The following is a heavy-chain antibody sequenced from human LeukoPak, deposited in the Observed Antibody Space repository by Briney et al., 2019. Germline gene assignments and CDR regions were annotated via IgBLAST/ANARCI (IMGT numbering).Heavy chain of an antibody. J-gene: IGHJ2*01. V-gene: IGHV1-2*02. D-gene: IGHD1-26*01. CDR1: GYTFTGYP. CDR2: INPNSGGT. CDR3: ARDLVGASKNWYFDL. Sequence: ASVTVSCKASGYTFTGYPMHWVRQAPGQGLEWMGWINPNSGGTNYAQKFQGRVTMTRDTSISTAYMELTRLRSDDTAMYYCARDLVGASKNWYFDLWGRGTLVIVSS.